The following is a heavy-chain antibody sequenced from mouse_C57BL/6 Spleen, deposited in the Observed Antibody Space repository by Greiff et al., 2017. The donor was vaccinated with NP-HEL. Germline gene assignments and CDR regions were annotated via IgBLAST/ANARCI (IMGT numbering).Heavy chain of an antibody. CDR2: INPNNGGT. Sequence: EVQLQQSGPELVKPGASVKISCKASGYTFTDYYMNWVKQSHGKSLEWIGDINPNNGGTSYNQKFKGKATLTVDKSSSTAYMELRSLTSEDSAVYYCARWLLQEGYAMDYWGQGTSVTVSS. V-gene: IGHV1-26*01. CDR3: ARWLLQEGYAMDY. CDR1: GYTFTDYY. D-gene: IGHD2-3*01. J-gene: IGHJ4*01.